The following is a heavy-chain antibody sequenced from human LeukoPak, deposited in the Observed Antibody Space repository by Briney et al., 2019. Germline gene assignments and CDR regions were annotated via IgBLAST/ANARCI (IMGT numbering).Heavy chain of an antibody. Sequence: GGSLRLSCAASGFTFSSYAMSWVRQAPGKGLEWVSAISGSGGSTYYADSVKGRFTISRDNSRNTLYLQMNSLRAEDTAVYYCAKVTRRGQTSPFDYWGQGTLVTVSS. D-gene: IGHD3-10*01. CDR3: AKVTRRGQTSPFDY. V-gene: IGHV3-23*01. J-gene: IGHJ4*02. CDR2: ISGSGGST. CDR1: GFTFSSYA.